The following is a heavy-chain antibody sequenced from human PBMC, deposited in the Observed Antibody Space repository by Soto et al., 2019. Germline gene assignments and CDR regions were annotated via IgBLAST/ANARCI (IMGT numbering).Heavy chain of an antibody. CDR2: ISYDGSNK. D-gene: IGHD3-16*01. CDR3: ARDFAVGGYYYGMDV. Sequence: GGSLRLSCAASGFTFSSYAMHWVRQAPGKGLEWVAVISYDGSNKYYADSVKGRFTISRDNSKNTLYLQMNSLGAEDTAVYYCARDFAVGGYYYGMDVWGQGTTVTVSS. CDR1: GFTFSSYA. V-gene: IGHV3-30-3*01. J-gene: IGHJ6*02.